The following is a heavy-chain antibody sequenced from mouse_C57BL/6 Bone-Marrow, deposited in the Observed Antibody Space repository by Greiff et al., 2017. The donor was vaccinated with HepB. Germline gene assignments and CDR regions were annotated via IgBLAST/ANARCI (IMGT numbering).Heavy chain of an antibody. CDR3: ARSRDGYYGYFDY. V-gene: IGHV1-64*01. CDR1: GYTFTSYW. J-gene: IGHJ2*01. CDR2: IHPNSGST. D-gene: IGHD2-3*01. Sequence: VQLKQPGAELVKPGASVKLSCKASGYTFTSYWMHWVKQRPGQGLEWIGMIHPNSGSTNYNEKFKSKATLTVDKSSSTAYMQLSSLTSEDSAVYYCARSRDGYYGYFDYWGQGTTLTVSS.